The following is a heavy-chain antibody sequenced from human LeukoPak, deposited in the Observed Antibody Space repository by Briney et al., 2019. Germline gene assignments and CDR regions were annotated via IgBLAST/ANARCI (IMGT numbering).Heavy chain of an antibody. Sequence: ASVKVSCTASGYTFSNYYIHWVRQAPGQGLEWMGIINPSGVSTTYAQKFQGRVTMTRDMSTSTVYMELISLRSEDTAVYYCARVHHYFDIAFDYWGQGTLVTVSS. V-gene: IGHV1-46*01. CDR3: ARVHHYFDIAFDY. J-gene: IGHJ4*02. D-gene: IGHD3-22*01. CDR2: INPSGVST. CDR1: GYTFSNYY.